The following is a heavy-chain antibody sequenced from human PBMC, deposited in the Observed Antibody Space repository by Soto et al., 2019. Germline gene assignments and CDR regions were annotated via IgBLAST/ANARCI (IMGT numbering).Heavy chain of an antibody. Sequence: SETLSLTCTVSGGSISSSSYYWGWIRQPPGKGLEWIGSIYYSGSTYYNPSLKSRVTISVDTSKNQFSLKLSSVTAADTAVYYCARHGGYSYDYYFDYWGQGTLVTVSS. D-gene: IGHD5-18*01. CDR1: GGSISSSSYY. V-gene: IGHV4-39*01. CDR3: ARHGGYSYDYYFDY. CDR2: IYYSGST. J-gene: IGHJ4*02.